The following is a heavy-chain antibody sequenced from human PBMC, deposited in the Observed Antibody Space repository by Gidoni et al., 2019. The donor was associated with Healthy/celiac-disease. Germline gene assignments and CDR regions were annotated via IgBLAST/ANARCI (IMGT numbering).Heavy chain of an antibody. CDR3: ARGMTAKDYYGMDV. CDR1: GYTFTSYA. Sequence: QVQLVQSGAETKKPGASVKVSCKASGYTFTSYAMHWVRQAPGQRLEWMGWINAGNGNTKYSQKFQGRVTITRDTSASTAYMELSSLRSEDTAVYYCARGMTAKDYYGMDVWGQGTTVTVSS. CDR2: INAGNGNT. D-gene: IGHD2-8*01. J-gene: IGHJ6*02. V-gene: IGHV1-3*01.